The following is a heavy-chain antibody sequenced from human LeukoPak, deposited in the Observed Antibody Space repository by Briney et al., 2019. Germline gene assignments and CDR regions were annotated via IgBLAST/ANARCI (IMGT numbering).Heavy chain of an antibody. CDR3: ARFSWADAFDI. V-gene: IGHV4-59*01. D-gene: IGHD2-15*01. Sequence: SETLSLTCIVSGGSISSYYWSWIRQPPGKGLEWIGYMYYTGSTNYNPSLESRVTISVDTSKNQFSLKLSSVTAADTAVYYCARFSWADAFDIWGQGTMVTVFS. J-gene: IGHJ3*02. CDR1: GGSISSYY. CDR2: MYYTGST.